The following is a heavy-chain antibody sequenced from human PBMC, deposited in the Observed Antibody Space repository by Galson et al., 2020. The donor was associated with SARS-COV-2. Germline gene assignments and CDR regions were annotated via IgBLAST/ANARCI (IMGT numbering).Heavy chain of an antibody. CDR3: AKEGSSKSSPPYYFDY. CDR1: GFTFSSCA. Sequence: GESLKISCAASGFTFSSCAMNWVRQAPGKGPEWVSAISVSGGSTKYADSVKGRFSISRDNSKNTLYLQINNLRAEDTAIYYCAKEGSSKSSPPYYFDYWGQGTLVTVSS. J-gene: IGHJ4*02. CDR2: ISVSGGST. D-gene: IGHD6-6*01. V-gene: IGHV3-23*01.